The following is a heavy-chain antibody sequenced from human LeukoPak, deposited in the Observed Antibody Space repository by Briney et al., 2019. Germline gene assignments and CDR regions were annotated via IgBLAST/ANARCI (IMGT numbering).Heavy chain of an antibody. J-gene: IGHJ6*03. CDR1: GGSISSYY. CDR2: IYYSGST. CDR3: ARALMADAYYMDV. D-gene: IGHD5-24*01. Sequence: SETLSLTCTVSGGSISSYYWSWIRQPPGKGLEWIGYIYYSGSTNYNPSLKSRVTISVDTSKNQFSLKLSSVTAADTAVYYCARALMADAYYMDVWGKGTTVTVSS. V-gene: IGHV4-59*12.